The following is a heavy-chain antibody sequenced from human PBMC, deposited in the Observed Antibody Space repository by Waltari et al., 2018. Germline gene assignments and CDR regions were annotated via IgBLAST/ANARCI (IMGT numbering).Heavy chain of an antibody. Sequence: EVQLVQSGAEVKKPGESLKISCKGSGYSFPSYWIGWVRQMPGKGLEWMGIIYPGDSDTRYSPSFQGQVTISADKSISTAYLQWSSLKASDTAMYYCARLPSYYDSSGYYPYYFDYWGQGTLVTVSS. CDR1: GYSFPSYW. CDR2: IYPGDSDT. CDR3: ARLPSYYDSSGYYPYYFDY. D-gene: IGHD3-22*01. V-gene: IGHV5-51*03. J-gene: IGHJ4*02.